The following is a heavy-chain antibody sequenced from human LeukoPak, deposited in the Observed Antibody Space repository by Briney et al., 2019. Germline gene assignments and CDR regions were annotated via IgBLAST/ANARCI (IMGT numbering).Heavy chain of an antibody. CDR3: ARQYYYGSGSHNWFDP. V-gene: IGHV4-4*07. CDR1: GGSISSYY. D-gene: IGHD3-10*01. Sequence: SETLSLTCTVSGGSISSYYWSWIRQPAGKGLEWIGRIYTSGSTNYNPSLKSRVTISVDTSKNQFSLKLSSVTAADTAVYYCARQYYYGSGSHNWFDPWGQGTLVTVSS. J-gene: IGHJ5*02. CDR2: IYTSGST.